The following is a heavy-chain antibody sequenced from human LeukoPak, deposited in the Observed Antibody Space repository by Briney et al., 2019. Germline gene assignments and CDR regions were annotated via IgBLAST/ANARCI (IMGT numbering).Heavy chain of an antibody. CDR1: GYTFTGYY. D-gene: IGHD3-22*01. CDR3: ASEDYYDSSGYYNFDY. V-gene: IGHV1-69*06. Sequence: ASVKVSCKASGYTFTGYYMHWVRQAPGQGLEWMGGIIPIFGTANYAQKFQGRVTITADKSTSTAYMELSSLRSEDTAVYYCASEDYYDSSGYYNFDYWGQGTLVTVSS. CDR2: IIPIFGTA. J-gene: IGHJ4*02.